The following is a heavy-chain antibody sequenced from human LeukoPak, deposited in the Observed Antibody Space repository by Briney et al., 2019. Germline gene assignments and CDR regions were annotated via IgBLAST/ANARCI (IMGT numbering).Heavy chain of an antibody. Sequence: SETLSLTCTVSGGSISSYYWCWIRQPAGKGLEWIGRIYTSGSTNYNPSLKSRVTMSVDTSTNQFSLKLSSVTAADTAVYYCAQSGPGGHCSGGSCYFDYWGQGTLVTVSS. J-gene: IGHJ4*02. CDR3: AQSGPGGHCSGGSCYFDY. V-gene: IGHV4-4*07. CDR1: GGSISSYY. D-gene: IGHD2-15*01. CDR2: IYTSGST.